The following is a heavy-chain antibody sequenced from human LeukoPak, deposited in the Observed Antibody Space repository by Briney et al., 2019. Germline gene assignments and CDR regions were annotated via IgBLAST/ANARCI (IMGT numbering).Heavy chain of an antibody. CDR3: AGMRVVAGTRASWFDP. CDR1: GGSISSHY. CDR2: ISDGGSS. V-gene: IGHV4-59*11. Sequence: SETLSLTCTVSGGSISSHYWSWIRQPPGKGLEWIGYISDGGSSNYNPSLRSRVTIEIDTSKNQFSLKLPSVTAADTAVYYCAGMRVVAGTRASWFDPWGQGALVTVSS. J-gene: IGHJ5*02. D-gene: IGHD6-19*01.